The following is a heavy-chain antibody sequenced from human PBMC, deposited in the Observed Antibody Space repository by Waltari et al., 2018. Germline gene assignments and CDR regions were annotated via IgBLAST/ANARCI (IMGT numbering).Heavy chain of an antibody. CDR2: INPNSGGT. CDR3: ARATPRGTIALDI. J-gene: IGHJ3*02. CDR1: GYTFTGSY. V-gene: IGHV1-2*06. Sequence: QVQLVQSGAEVKKPGASVKVSCKASGYTFTGSYMHWVRQAPGQGLELLGRINPNSGGTNDAQKFQGRVTMTRDTSIRTSYMELSRRRADDTAVYYCARATPRGTIALDIWGQGTVVTVSS.